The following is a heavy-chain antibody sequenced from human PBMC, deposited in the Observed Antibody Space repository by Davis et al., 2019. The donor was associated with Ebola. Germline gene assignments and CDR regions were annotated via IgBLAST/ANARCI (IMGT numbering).Heavy chain of an antibody. Sequence: MPGGSLRLSCTVSGGSISSYYWSWIRQPPGKGLDWIGYVHYSGSTNYNPSLKSRLSMSVDTSKNQFSLKLSSVSAADAAIYYCARGGVNWFDPWGQGILVTVSS. J-gene: IGHJ5*02. CDR2: VHYSGST. CDR3: ARGGVNWFDP. V-gene: IGHV4-59*01. CDR1: GGSISSYY.